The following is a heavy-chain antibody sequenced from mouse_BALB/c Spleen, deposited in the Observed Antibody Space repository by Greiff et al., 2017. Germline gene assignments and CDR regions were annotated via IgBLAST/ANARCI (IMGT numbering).Heavy chain of an antibody. V-gene: IGHV3-8*02. CDR3: ARFYDGYYADAMDY. CDR2: ISYSGST. Sequence: EVMLVESGPSLVKPSQTLSLTCSVTGDSITSGYWNWIRKFPGNKLEYMGYISYSGSTYYNPSLKSRISITRDTSKNQYYLQLNSVTTEDTATYYCARFYDGYYADAMDYWGQGTSVTVSS. J-gene: IGHJ4*01. CDR1: GDSITSGY. D-gene: IGHD2-3*01.